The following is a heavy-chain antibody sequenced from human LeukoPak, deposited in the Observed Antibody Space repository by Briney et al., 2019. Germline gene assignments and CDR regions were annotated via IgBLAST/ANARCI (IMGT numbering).Heavy chain of an antibody. CDR1: GFTFSDSY. J-gene: IGHJ4*02. CDR3: ARASYNWN. Sequence: PGGSLRLSCAASGFTFSDSYMSWIRQAPGKGLEWVSYIGPSGTTLYYADSVKGRFTISRDDAKNSLYLQLSSLRAEDTAVYYCARASYNWNWGQGTLVTVSS. V-gene: IGHV3-11*01. CDR2: IGPSGTTL. D-gene: IGHD1-20*01.